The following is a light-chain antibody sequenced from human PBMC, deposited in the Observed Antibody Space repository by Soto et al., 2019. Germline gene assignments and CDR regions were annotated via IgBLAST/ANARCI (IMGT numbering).Light chain of an antibody. CDR3: QQYKNYFWA. CDR1: KTISSW. CDR2: KAS. Sequence: DIQMNQSPSTLSGSVGDRDTITCRASKTISSWLAWYQQKPGKAPNLLIYKASNLKSGVPSRFSGSGSGTEFTLTISSLQPDDLATYYCQQYKNYFWAFGQGTKVDI. V-gene: IGKV1-5*03. J-gene: IGKJ1*01.